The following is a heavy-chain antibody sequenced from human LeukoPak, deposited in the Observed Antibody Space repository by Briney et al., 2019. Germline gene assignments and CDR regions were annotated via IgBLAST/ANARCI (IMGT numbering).Heavy chain of an antibody. CDR2: IYYSGST. Sequence: SETLSLTCTVSGASISSSSDYWPWIRQPPGKGLEWIGSIYYSGSTNHNPSLKSRVTISVDTSKNQFSLKLRSVTAADTAVYYCARRLSGSRFDYWGQGTLVTVSS. J-gene: IGHJ4*02. D-gene: IGHD1-26*01. CDR1: GASISSSSDY. V-gene: IGHV4-39*07. CDR3: ARRLSGSRFDY.